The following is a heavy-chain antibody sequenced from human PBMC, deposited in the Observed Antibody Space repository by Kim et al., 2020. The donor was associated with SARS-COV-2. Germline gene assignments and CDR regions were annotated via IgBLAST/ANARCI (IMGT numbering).Heavy chain of an antibody. J-gene: IGHJ5*02. D-gene: IGHD2-2*02. V-gene: IGHV1-18*04. CDR3: ARDHPLKHTGNWFDP. Sequence: ASVKVSCKASGYTFTSYGISWVRQAPGQGLEWMGWISAYNGNTNYAQKLQGRVTMTTDTSTSTAYMELRSLRSDDTAVYYCARDHPLKHTGNWFDPWGQGTLVTVSS. CDR1: GYTFTSYG. CDR2: ISAYNGNT.